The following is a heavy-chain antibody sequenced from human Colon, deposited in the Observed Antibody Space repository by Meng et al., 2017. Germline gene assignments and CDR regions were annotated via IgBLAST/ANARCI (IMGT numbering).Heavy chain of an antibody. V-gene: IGHV3-23*04. D-gene: IGHD3-16*01. J-gene: IGHJ4*02. Sequence: DVQRVDAGGGLVQPGGSLGLSCAASGFTFSSYVMTWVRQAPGKGLEWVSSISGMGGSTYYTDSVKGRFTISRDNSKNTLYLQMSSLRAEDTAIYYCAKYLRALDNWGSPPNCWGQGTLVTVSS. CDR3: AKYLRALDNWGSPPNC. CDR2: ISGMGGST. CDR1: GFTFSSYV.